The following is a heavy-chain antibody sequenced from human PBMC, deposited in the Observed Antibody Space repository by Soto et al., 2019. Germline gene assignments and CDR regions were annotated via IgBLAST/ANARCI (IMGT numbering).Heavy chain of an antibody. Sequence: SVKVSCKASGGTFSSYAISWVRQAPGQGLEWMGGIIPIFGTANYAQKFQGRVTITADESTSTAYMELSSLRSEDTAVYYCAGVAATVIYYYYGMDLWGQGTTVTVSS. CDR2: IIPIFGTA. J-gene: IGHJ6*02. D-gene: IGHD2-15*01. CDR1: GGTFSSYA. V-gene: IGHV1-69*13. CDR3: AGVAATVIYYYYGMDL.